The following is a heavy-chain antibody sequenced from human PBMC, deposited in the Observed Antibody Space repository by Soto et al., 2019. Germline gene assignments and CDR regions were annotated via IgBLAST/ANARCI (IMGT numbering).Heavy chain of an antibody. CDR1: GGSFSGYY. J-gene: IGHJ4*02. CDR3: ARRSKLEPPGY. Sequence: SETLSLTCAVYGGSFSGYYWSWIRQPPGKGLEWIGEINHSGSTNYNPSLKSRVTISVDTSKNQFSLELSSVTAADTAVYYCARRSKLEPPGYWGQGTLVTVSS. V-gene: IGHV4-34*01. CDR2: INHSGST. D-gene: IGHD1-1*01.